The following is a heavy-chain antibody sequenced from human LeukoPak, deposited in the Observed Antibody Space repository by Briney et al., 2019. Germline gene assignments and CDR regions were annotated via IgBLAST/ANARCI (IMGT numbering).Heavy chain of an antibody. D-gene: IGHD3-3*01. Sequence: PSETLSLTCTVSGGSISSGDYYWSWIRQPPGKGLEWIGYIYYSGSTYYNPSLKSRVTISVDTSKNQFSLKLSSVTAADTAVYYCAREALHYDFWSGFYSHATGTHYGMDVWGQGTTVTVSS. CDR1: GGSISSGDYY. CDR2: IYYSGST. J-gene: IGHJ6*02. V-gene: IGHV4-30-4*01. CDR3: AREALHYDFWSGFYSHATGTHYGMDV.